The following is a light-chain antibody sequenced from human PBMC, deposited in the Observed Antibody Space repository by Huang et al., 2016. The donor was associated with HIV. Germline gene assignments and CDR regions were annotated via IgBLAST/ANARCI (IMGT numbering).Light chain of an antibody. V-gene: IGKV3-15*01. CDR3: RQYNNWPPGT. J-gene: IGKJ1*01. CDR1: QSLRSN. CDR2: GAS. Sequence: DIVMTQSPATLSASPGDRATLSCRASQSLRSNLAWYQQKPGQAPRLLIYGASTRATNISARFSGSGSGTEFTLTISSLQSEDFALYYCRQYNNWPPGTFGQGTKVEI.